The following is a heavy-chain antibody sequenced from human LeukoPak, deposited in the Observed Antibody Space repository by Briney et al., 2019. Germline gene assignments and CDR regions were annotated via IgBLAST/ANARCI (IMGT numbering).Heavy chain of an antibody. J-gene: IGHJ4*02. CDR2: ISSSSSTI. Sequence: GGSLRLSCAASGFTFSSYSMNWVRQAPGKGLEWVSYISSSSSTIYYADSVKGRFTISRDNAKNSLYLQMNSLRAEDTALYYCAKVQYGSSGYYYDYWGQGTLVTVSS. V-gene: IGHV3-48*01. CDR3: AKVQYGSSGYYYDY. D-gene: IGHD3-22*01. CDR1: GFTFSSYS.